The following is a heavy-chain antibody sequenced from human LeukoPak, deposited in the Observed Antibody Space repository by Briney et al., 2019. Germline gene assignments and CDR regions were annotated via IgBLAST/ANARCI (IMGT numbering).Heavy chain of an antibody. CDR3: AIDTSDDYADY. V-gene: IGHV3-23*01. CDR2: ISGSGGST. J-gene: IGHJ4*02. CDR1: GFTFSSYA. Sequence: GGSLRLSCAASGFTFSSYAMSWVRQAPGKGLEWVSGISGSGGSTYYADSVKGRFTISRDNSKNTLYLQMSSLRAEDTAVYYCAIDTSDDYADYWGQGTLVTVSS.